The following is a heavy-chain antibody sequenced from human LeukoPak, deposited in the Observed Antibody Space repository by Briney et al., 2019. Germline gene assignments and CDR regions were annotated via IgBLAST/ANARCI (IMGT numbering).Heavy chain of an antibody. V-gene: IGHV3-66*01. D-gene: IGHD5-18*01. Sequence: PGGSLRLSCATSGFTVSTNYMNWVRQAPGKGLEWVSVIYSGGNTYYADSVKGRFTISRDNSMNTLYLQMNSLRPEDTAVYYCAKQRRYSYGLPDYWGQGTLVTVSS. CDR3: AKQRRYSYGLPDY. CDR2: IYSGGNT. CDR1: GFTVSTNY. J-gene: IGHJ4*02.